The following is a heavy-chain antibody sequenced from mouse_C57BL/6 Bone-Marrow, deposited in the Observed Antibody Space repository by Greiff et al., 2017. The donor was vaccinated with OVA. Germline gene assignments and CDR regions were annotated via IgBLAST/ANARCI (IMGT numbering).Heavy chain of an antibody. J-gene: IGHJ1*03. V-gene: IGHV1-64*01. CDR2: IHPNSGST. CDR3: ARSMWLGWYFDV. Sequence: QVQLQQPGAELVKPGASGKLSCKASGYTFTSDWMHGGKQRPGQGLEWSGMIHPNSGSTNYNEKFKSKATLTVDKSSSTAYMQLSSLTSEDSAVYYCARSMWLGWYFDVWGTGTTVTVSS. CDR1: GYTFTSDW. D-gene: IGHD2-2*01.